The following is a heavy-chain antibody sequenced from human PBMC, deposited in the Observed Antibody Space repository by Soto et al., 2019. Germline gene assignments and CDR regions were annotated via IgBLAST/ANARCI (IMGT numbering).Heavy chain of an antibody. V-gene: IGHV4-39*07. CDR3: ASYYGDYVFAFDI. Sequence: PSETLSLTCTVSGGSISSSSYYWGWIRQPPGKGLEWIGYIYHSGTTYYNPSLKSRVTISVDRSKNQFSLKLSSVTAADTAVYYCASYYGDYVFAFDIWGQGTMVTVSS. J-gene: IGHJ3*02. CDR1: GGSISSSSYY. CDR2: IYHSGTT. D-gene: IGHD4-17*01.